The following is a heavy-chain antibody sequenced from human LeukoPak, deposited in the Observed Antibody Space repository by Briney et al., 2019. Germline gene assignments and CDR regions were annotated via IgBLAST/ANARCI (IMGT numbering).Heavy chain of an antibody. CDR1: GFTFSDYY. V-gene: IGHV3-11*01. CDR2: ISSSGSTI. Sequence: GGSLRLSCAASGFTFSDYYMSWLRQAPGKGLEWVSYISSSGSTIYYADSGKGRFTISRDNAKNSLYLQMNSLRAEDTAVYYCARDRGELLPDFDYWGQGTLVTVSS. J-gene: IGHJ4*02. CDR3: ARDRGELLPDFDY. D-gene: IGHD1-26*01.